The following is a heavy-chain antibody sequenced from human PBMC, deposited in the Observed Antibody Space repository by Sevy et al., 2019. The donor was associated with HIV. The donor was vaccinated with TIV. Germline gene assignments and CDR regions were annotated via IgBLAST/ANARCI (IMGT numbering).Heavy chain of an antibody. Sequence: ASVKVSCKASGYTFTSYGISWVRQAPGQGLEWMGWISAYNGNTNYAQKLQGRVTMTTDTSTSTAYVELRSLRSDDTAVYYCVGGGGYSSSSFPEHVDYWGQGTLVTVSS. V-gene: IGHV1-18*01. D-gene: IGHD6-6*01. CDR2: ISAYNGNT. CDR3: VGGGGYSSSSFPEHVDY. CDR1: GYTFTSYG. J-gene: IGHJ4*02.